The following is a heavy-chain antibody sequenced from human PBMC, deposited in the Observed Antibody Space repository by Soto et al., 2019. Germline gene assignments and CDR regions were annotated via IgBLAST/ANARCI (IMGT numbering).Heavy chain of an antibody. V-gene: IGHV4-39*01. CDR2: IYYSGST. CDR1: GGSISSSSYY. CDR3: ARGEDLLAGSLCDY. Sequence: QLQLQESGPGLVKPSETLSLTCTVSGGSISSSSYYWGWIRQPPGKGLEWIGSIYYSGSTYYNPSLKSRVTIAVDTSKNQFALKLSSVTAADTAVYYCARGEDLLAGSLCDYWGQGTLVTVSS. J-gene: IGHJ4*02. D-gene: IGHD6-19*01.